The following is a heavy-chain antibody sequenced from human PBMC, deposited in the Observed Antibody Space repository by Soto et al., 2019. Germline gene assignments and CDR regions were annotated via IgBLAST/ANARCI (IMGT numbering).Heavy chain of an antibody. CDR1: GFTFSSYD. V-gene: IGHV3-30*18. D-gene: IGHD6-13*01. Sequence: QVQLVESGGGVVQPGRSLRLSCAASGFTFSSYDMHWVRQAPGKGLEWVAVISYDGSNKYYADSVKGRFTISRDNSKNTLYLQMNYLRAEDTAVYYCAKVRPPIAAAGTIDYWGRGTLVTVSS. J-gene: IGHJ4*02. CDR3: AKVRPPIAAAGTIDY. CDR2: ISYDGSNK.